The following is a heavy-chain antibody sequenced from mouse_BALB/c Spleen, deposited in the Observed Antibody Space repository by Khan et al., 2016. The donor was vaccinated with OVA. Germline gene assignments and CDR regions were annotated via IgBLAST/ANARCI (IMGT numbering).Heavy chain of an antibody. D-gene: IGHD2-10*01. CDR1: GFSLTNYG. V-gene: IGHV2-6-1*01. CDR2: IWSDGST. J-gene: IGHJ4*01. CDR3: ARQPYNHYNIMDN. Sequence: VQLVESGPGLVAPSQSLSITCTISGFSLTNYGVHWVRQPPGKGLEWLVVIWSDGSTTYNSALKSRLTISKDNSQSQVFLKMNSLQTDDTAMYFCARQPYNHYNIMDNWVQGTSVTVSS.